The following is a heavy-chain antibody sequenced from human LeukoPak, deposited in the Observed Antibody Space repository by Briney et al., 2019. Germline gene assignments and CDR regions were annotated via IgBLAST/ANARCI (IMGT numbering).Heavy chain of an antibody. Sequence: SETLSLTCTVSGGSISSSSYYWGWIRQPPGKGLEWIGSIYYSGSTYYNPSLKSRVTISVDTSKNQFSLKLSSVTAADTAVYYCARFSFIAAAARGYFDYWGQGTLVTVSS. V-gene: IGHV4-39*01. CDR2: IYYSGST. CDR1: GGSISSSSYY. J-gene: IGHJ4*02. D-gene: IGHD6-13*01. CDR3: ARFSFIAAAARGYFDY.